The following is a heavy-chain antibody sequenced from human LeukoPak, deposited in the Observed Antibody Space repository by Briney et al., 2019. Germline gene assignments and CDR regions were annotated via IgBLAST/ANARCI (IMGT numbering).Heavy chain of an antibody. J-gene: IGHJ4*02. Sequence: GSLRLSCAASGFPFDDYGMCGVRQAPGKGVEWASGINWKGGSTGYADSVKGRFTISRDNAKNSLYLQMNSLRAEDTALYYCARDLVVAGTGFGYWGQGTLVTVSS. CDR1: GFPFDDYG. V-gene: IGHV3-20*04. CDR3: ARDLVVAGTGFGY. D-gene: IGHD6-19*01. CDR2: INWKGGST.